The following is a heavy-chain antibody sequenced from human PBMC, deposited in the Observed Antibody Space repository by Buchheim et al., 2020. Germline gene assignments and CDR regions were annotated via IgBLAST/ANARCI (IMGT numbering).Heavy chain of an antibody. CDR2: IYWDDDK. CDR3: ASWAVTADAGFDF. CDR1: GFSLTTSGVG. J-gene: IGHJ4*02. D-gene: IGHD2-21*02. Sequence: QITLKESGPTLVKPTQTLTLTCTFSGFSLTTSGVGVGWIRQPPGKALEWLALIYWDDDKRFSPSLKTRLTITKDSSINQVFLSMSNVDPVDTSTYYCASWAVTADAGFDFWGQGTL. V-gene: IGHV2-5*02.